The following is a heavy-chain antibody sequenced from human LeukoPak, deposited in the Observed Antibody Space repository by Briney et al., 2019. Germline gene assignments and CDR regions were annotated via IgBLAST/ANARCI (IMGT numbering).Heavy chain of an antibody. J-gene: IGHJ4*01. CDR1: GYTFTGYY. V-gene: IGHV1-2*02. CDR3: VPATSGYHSFYFDY. CDR2: INPNNGAT. D-gene: IGHD3-22*01. Sequence: ASVTVSGKTSGYTFTGYYMHWVRQAPGQGLEWIGWINPNNGATHYAQKFQGRVTMTRDTSISTAYAEVSRLISDDTAIYYCVPATSGYHSFYFDYWGQGTLVTVSS.